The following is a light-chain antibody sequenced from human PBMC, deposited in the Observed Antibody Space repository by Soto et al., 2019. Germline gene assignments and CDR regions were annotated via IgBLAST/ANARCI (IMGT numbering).Light chain of an antibody. J-gene: IGLJ1*01. V-gene: IGLV2-14*01. CDR2: DVS. CDR1: SSDVGGYHY. CDR3: SSYTSSSTLV. Sequence: QSALTKPASVSGSPGQSITISCTGTSSDVGGYHYVSWYQQHPGKAPKLMIYDVSNRPSGVSNRFSGSKPGNTASLTTAGLQAEYEADYYCSSYTSSSTLVFGTGTMLTVL.